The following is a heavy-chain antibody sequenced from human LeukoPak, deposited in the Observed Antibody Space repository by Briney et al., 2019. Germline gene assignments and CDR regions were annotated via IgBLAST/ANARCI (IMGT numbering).Heavy chain of an antibody. CDR1: GGSISSYY. CDR3: AAVPRAAAGTVFDY. J-gene: IGHJ4*02. D-gene: IGHD6-13*01. V-gene: IGHV4-59*01. Sequence: SETLSLTCTVSGGSISSYYWNWIRQPPGKGLEWIGYIYYSGSTNYNPSLKSRVTISVDTSKNQFSLKLSSVTAADTAVYYCAAVPRAAAGTVFDYWGQGTLVTVSS. CDR2: IYYSGST.